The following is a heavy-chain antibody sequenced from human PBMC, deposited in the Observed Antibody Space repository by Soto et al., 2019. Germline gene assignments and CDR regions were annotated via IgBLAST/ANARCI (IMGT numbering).Heavy chain of an antibody. D-gene: IGHD3-3*01. CDR2: ISGSGGST. CDR3: AKDGGGNHEIRGYYTDWLDH. V-gene: IGHV3-23*01. Sequence: PGGSLRLSCAASGFTFSSYAMSWVRQAPGKGLEWVSAISGSGGSTYYADSVKGRFTISRDNSKNTLYLQMNSLRAEDTAVYYCAKDGGGNHEIRGYYTDWLDHWGQGTLVTVSS. CDR1: GFTFSSYA. J-gene: IGHJ5*02.